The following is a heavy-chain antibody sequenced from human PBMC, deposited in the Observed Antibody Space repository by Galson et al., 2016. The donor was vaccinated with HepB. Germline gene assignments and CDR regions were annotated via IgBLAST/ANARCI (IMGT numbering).Heavy chain of an antibody. Sequence: SETLSLTCSVSGDSISSKYWSWIRQPPGKGLEWIGYIYYSGSTNYNPSLKTRVTISLDTSKTQFSLKLSSVTAADTAVYYCARLVGKYYFGSGSYYKYFDYWGQGTLVIVSS. J-gene: IGHJ4*02. D-gene: IGHD3-10*01. V-gene: IGHV4-59*08. CDR3: ARLVGKYYFGSGSYYKYFDY. CDR2: IYYSGST. CDR1: GDSISSKY.